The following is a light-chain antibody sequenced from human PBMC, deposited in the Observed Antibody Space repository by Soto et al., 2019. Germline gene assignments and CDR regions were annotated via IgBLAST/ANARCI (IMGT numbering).Light chain of an antibody. Sequence: EILMTQSPATLSASLGDRATISCRASQSVSSNYLAWYQQKPGQAPRLLIYGASSRASGIPDRFSGSGSGTEFTLTISSLQSEDFAVYYCQQNNKWPGTFGQGTKVDIK. V-gene: IGKV3D-15*01. CDR1: QSVSSN. CDR3: QQNNKWPGT. J-gene: IGKJ1*01. CDR2: GAS.